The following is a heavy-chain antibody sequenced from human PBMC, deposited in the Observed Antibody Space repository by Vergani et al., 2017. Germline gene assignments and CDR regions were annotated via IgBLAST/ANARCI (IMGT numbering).Heavy chain of an antibody. V-gene: IGHV3-74*02. J-gene: IGHJ3*02. CDR3: ATGVIAARPDAFDI. CDR1: GFTFSSYW. D-gene: IGHD6-6*01. CDR2: INSDGSST. Sequence: EVQLVESGGGLVKPGGSLRLSCAASGFTFSSYWMHWVRQAPGKGLVWVSRINSDGSSTSYADSVKGRFTISRDNAKNTLYLQMNSLRAEDTAVYYCATGVIAARPDAFDIWGQGTMVTVSS.